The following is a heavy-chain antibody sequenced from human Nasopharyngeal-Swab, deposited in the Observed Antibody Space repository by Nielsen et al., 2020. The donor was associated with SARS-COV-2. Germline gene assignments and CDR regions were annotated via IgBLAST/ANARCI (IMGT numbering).Heavy chain of an antibody. CDR1: GYTFTSYA. CDR2: INAGNGNT. J-gene: IGHJ6*02. CDR3: ARYSSSWYYYGMDV. V-gene: IGHV1-3*01. Sequence: ASVKVSCKASGYTFTSYAMHWARQAPGQRLEWMGWINAGNGNTKYSQKFQGRVTITRDTSASTAYMELSSLRSEDTAVYYCARYSSSWYYYGMDVWGQGTTVTVSS. D-gene: IGHD6-13*01.